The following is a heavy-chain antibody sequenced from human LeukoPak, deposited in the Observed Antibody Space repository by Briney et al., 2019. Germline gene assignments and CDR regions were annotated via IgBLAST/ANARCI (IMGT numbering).Heavy chain of an antibody. Sequence: GGSLRLSCAASGFTFSNYAIAWVRQAPGKGLEWVSAISGSGGGTKYADSVKGRFTISRDNSKNTLYLQTNSLRAEDTAVYYCAKVQAASSGWYFDYWGQGTLVTVSS. CDR3: AKVQAASSGWYFDY. D-gene: IGHD6-19*01. CDR2: ISGSGGGT. J-gene: IGHJ4*02. V-gene: IGHV3-23*01. CDR1: GFTFSNYA.